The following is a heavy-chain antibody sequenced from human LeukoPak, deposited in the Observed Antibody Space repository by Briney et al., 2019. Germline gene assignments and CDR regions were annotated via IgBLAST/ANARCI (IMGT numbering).Heavy chain of an antibody. V-gene: IGHV3-30-3*02. CDR3: AKTHPLSAYYSPFDY. D-gene: IGHD3-22*01. J-gene: IGHJ4*02. CDR1: GFTFSSYA. Sequence: GGSLRLSCAASGFTFSSYAMHWVRQAPGKGLEWVAVISYDGSNKYYADSVKGRFTISRDNSKNTLYLQMNSLRAEDTAVYYCAKTHPLSAYYSPFDYWGQGTLVTVSS. CDR2: ISYDGSNK.